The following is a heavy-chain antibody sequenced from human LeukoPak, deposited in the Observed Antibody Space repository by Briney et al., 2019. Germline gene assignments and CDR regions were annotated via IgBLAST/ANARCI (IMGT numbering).Heavy chain of an antibody. CDR3: AREVWRGGWDY. D-gene: IGHD3-16*01. Sequence: ASVKVSCKTSGYTFTGYYIQWMRQAPGQGLEWMGWINPNSGDTNYAQKFQGRVTMTRDTSISAAYMELSRLRFDDTAVYYCAREVWRGGWDYWGQGTLVTVSS. CDR2: INPNSGDT. V-gene: IGHV1-2*02. J-gene: IGHJ4*02. CDR1: GYTFTGYY.